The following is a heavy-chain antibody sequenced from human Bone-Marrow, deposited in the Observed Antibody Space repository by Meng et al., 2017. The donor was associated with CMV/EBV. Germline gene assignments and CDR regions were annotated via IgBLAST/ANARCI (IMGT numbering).Heavy chain of an antibody. CDR2: MNPRSDNT. CDR1: GYTFTSYK. CDR3: ASLVRDCGGDCYSSWYFDL. D-gene: IGHD2-21*01. V-gene: IGHV1-8*01. J-gene: IGHJ2*01. Sequence: ASVKVSCKASGYTFTSYKINWVRQATGQGLEWMGWMNPRSDNTGYAQKFQGRVTMTRNTSISTAYMEVSSLRSEDTAVYYCASLVRDCGGDCYSSWYFDLWGRGTLVTVSS.